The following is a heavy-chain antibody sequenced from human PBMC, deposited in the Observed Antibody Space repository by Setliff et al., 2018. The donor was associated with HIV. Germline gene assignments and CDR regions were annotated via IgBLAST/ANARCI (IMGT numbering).Heavy chain of an antibody. CDR1: GYTFNTYG. Sequence: ASVKVSCKASGYTFNTYGISWVRQAPGQGLEWMGWISANNGNANYAQKFQGRVTMTTDTSTNTAYMELRSLRSDDTAVYYCARGSRELVHWGQGTLVTVSS. CDR3: ARGSRELVH. V-gene: IGHV1-18*01. J-gene: IGHJ4*02. D-gene: IGHD1-26*01. CDR2: ISANNGNA.